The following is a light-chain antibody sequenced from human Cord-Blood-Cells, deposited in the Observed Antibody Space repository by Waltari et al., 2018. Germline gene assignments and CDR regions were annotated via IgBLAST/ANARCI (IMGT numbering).Light chain of an antibody. V-gene: IGKV2-28*01. CDR1: QSLLHSNGYNY. CDR3: MQALQTPWT. CDR2: LGS. Sequence: DIVMTQSPLSLPVTPGEPASISCRSSQSLLHSNGYNYLDWNLQKPGQSPQLLIYLGSNRASGVHDRFSGSGSGTDFTLKISRVEAEDVGVYYCMQALQTPWTFGQGTKVEIK. J-gene: IGKJ1*01.